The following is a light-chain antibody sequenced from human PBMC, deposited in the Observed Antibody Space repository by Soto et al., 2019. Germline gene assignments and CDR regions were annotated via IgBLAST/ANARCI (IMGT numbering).Light chain of an antibody. Sequence: DIQMTQTRSSVSAFVGDTVTLTCRASQAISSSLAWYQQKPGKAPNLLMFDASSLQSGVPSRFSGSGSGTDFTLTISGLQPEDFGTYYCQQAASFPITFGQGTRLDI. V-gene: IGKV1-12*01. CDR2: DAS. J-gene: IGKJ5*01. CDR3: QQAASFPIT. CDR1: QAISSS.